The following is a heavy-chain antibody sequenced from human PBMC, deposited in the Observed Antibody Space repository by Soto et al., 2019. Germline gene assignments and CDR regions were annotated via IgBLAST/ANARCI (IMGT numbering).Heavy chain of an antibody. J-gene: IGHJ3*01. D-gene: IGHD3-16*01. Sequence: HITLKESGPTLVKPTQTLTLTCIFSGFSFNADGVGVGWIRQPPGKTLEWLALIYWDDDTRYRPSLKSRLTITKESSKNQVVLTMSNMDPLDTATYYCAHAFGGTSWPNDAFDVWGQGKVVTVSS. CDR2: IYWDDDT. V-gene: IGHV2-5*02. CDR3: AHAFGGTSWPNDAFDV. CDR1: GFSFNADGVG.